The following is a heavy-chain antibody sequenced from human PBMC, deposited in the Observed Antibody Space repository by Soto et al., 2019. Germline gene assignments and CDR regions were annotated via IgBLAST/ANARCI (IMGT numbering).Heavy chain of an antibody. Sequence: SETLSLTCTVSGGSISSSSYYWGWISQPPGKGLEWIGSSYYSGSTYYNPSLKSRVTISVDTSKNQFSLKLSSVTAADTAVYYCARHAINSSYYDYWGQGTLVTVSS. CDR1: GGSISSSSYY. V-gene: IGHV4-39*01. CDR3: ARHAINSSYYDY. CDR2: SYYSGST. J-gene: IGHJ4*02. D-gene: IGHD3-22*01.